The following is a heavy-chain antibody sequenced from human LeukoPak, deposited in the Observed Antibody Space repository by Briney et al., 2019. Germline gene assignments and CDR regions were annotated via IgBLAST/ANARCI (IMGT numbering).Heavy chain of an antibody. CDR2: TNPNSGGT. Sequence: ASVKVSCKASGYTFTGYYMHWVRQAPGQGLEWMGWTNPNSGGTNYAQKFQGRVTMTRDTSISTAYMELSRLRSDDTAVYYCARSNNYYDSSGYYVWGQGTLVTVSS. CDR3: ARSNNYYDSSGYYV. V-gene: IGHV1-2*02. D-gene: IGHD3-22*01. CDR1: GYTFTGYY. J-gene: IGHJ4*02.